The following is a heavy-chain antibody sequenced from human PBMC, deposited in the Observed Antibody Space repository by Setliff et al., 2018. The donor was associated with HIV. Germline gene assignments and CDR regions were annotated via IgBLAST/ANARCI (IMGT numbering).Heavy chain of an antibody. CDR1: GFTFSNAW. CDR3: AKDHATSSWFTALLDY. V-gene: IGHV3-15*01. D-gene: IGHD6-13*01. J-gene: IGHJ4*02. Sequence: GGSLRLSCAASGFTFSNAWMNWVRQAPGKGLEWVGRIKSKTEGGATHYAAPVKGRFTISRDDSKNTLSLQMNSLKTEDTAVYYCAKDHATSSWFTALLDYWGQGALVTVSS. CDR2: IKSKTEGGAT.